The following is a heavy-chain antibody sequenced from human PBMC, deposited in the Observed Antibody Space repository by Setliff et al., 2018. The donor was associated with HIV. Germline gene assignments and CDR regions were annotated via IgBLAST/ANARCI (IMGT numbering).Heavy chain of an antibody. CDR2: IVALFGAA. CDR1: GGTLSSYA. J-gene: IGHJ4*02. CDR3: TGGRPIGTLGRLQYYFDF. D-gene: IGHD3-16*01. Sequence: SVKVSCKASGGTLSSYAISWVRQAPGQGLEWMGGIVALFGAANYAPQLQGRVTITADESTRTAYMAPSSLRSEDAAVYYCTGGRPIGTLGRLQYYFDFWGQGTRVTVSS. V-gene: IGHV1-69*13.